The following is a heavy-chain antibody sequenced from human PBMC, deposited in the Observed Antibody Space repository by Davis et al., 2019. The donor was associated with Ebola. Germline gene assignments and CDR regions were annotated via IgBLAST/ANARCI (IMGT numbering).Heavy chain of an antibody. V-gene: IGHV1-8*03. J-gene: IGHJ6*03. CDR2: MNPNSGNT. CDR1: GYTFTGYY. CDR3: ARASYGGNSYYYYMDV. Sequence: ASVKVSCKASGYTFTGYYMHWVRQAPGQGLEWMGWMNPNSGNTGYAQKFQGRVTITRNTSISTAYMELSSLRSEDTAVYYCARASYGGNSYYYYMDVWGKGTTVTVSS. D-gene: IGHD4-23*01.